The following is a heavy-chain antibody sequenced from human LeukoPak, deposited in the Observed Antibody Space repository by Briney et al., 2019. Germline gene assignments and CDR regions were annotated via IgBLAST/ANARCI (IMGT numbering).Heavy chain of an antibody. D-gene: IGHD2-15*01. CDR3: AKDRLRYCSGGSCPSDY. Sequence: GGSLGLSCAASGFTFSSYAMHWVRQAPGKGLEWVAVISYDGSNKYYADSVKGRFTISRDNSKNTLYLQMNSLRAEDTAVYYCAKDRLRYCSGGSCPSDYWGQGTLVTVSS. CDR2: ISYDGSNK. V-gene: IGHV3-30*04. CDR1: GFTFSSYA. J-gene: IGHJ4*02.